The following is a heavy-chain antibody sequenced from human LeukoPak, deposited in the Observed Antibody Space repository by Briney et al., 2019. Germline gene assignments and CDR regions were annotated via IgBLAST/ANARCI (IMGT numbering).Heavy chain of an antibody. J-gene: IGHJ6*02. Sequence: PSETLSLTCAVYGGSFSGYYWSWIRQPPGKGLEWIGEINHSGSTNYNPSLKSRVTISVDTSKNQFSLKLSSVTAADTAVYYCARVPAAIGYYYYGMDVWGQGTTVTVSS. D-gene: IGHD2-2*02. CDR3: ARVPAAIGYYYYGMDV. CDR2: INHSGST. CDR1: GGSFSGYY. V-gene: IGHV4-34*01.